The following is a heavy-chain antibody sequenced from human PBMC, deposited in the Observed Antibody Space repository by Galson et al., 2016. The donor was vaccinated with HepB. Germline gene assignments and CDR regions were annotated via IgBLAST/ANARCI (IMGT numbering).Heavy chain of an antibody. CDR2: IYPGDFDT. J-gene: IGHJ2*01. CDR1: GSTFPSHW. CDR3: VGSYSSGWSFDL. Sequence: QSGAEVKMPGDSLKISCKGSGSTFPSHWITWVRQVPRKGLEWMGIIYPGDFDTRYGPSFQGQVTISAEKSINTAYLEWSSLKPSDTAMYYCVGSYSSGWSFDLGGRGTLVTVSS. D-gene: IGHD3-22*01. V-gene: IGHV5-51*01.